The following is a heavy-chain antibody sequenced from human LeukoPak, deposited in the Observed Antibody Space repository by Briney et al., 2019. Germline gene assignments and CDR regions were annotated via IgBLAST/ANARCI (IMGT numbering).Heavy chain of an antibody. CDR1: GYTFTSNY. V-gene: IGHV1-46*01. CDR3: ARVRDGYNDAYDL. D-gene: IGHD5-24*01. Sequence: ASVKVSCKAFGYTFTSNYMHWVRQAPGQGLEWMGIIKPSGGNTNYAQKFQGRVTMTRDTSTSTVYMELSSLRSEDTAVYYCARVRDGYNDAYDLWGQGTVVTVSS. CDR2: IKPSGGNT. J-gene: IGHJ3*01.